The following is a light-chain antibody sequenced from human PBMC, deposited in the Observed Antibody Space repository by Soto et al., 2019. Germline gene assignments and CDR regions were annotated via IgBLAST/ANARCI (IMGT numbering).Light chain of an antibody. CDR2: EDN. V-gene: IGLV6-57*02. Sequence: NFMLTQPHSVSESPGKTVTISCTGSSGSIASNYVQWYLQRPLSAPTTVIYEDNTRPPGVPDRFSGSIDSSSNSASLTISGLQTEDEADYYCQSYDSSVSVFGGGTKLTVL. CDR1: SGSIASNY. J-gene: IGLJ7*01. CDR3: QSYDSSVSV.